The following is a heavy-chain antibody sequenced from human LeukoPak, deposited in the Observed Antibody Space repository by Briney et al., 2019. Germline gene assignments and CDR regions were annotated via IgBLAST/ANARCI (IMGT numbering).Heavy chain of an antibody. CDR3: ARHRGAAGRDYFDL. CDR1: GGSITSYY. CDR2: IYYTGDT. J-gene: IGHJ4*02. D-gene: IGHD6-25*01. V-gene: IGHV4-59*08. Sequence: SETLSLTCTVSGGSITSYYWSWIRQPPGKGLEWIGYIYYTGDTNCIPSLKSRVTISTDTSKNQLSLKLTSVTAADTARYYCARHRGAAGRDYFDLWGQGTLVTVSS.